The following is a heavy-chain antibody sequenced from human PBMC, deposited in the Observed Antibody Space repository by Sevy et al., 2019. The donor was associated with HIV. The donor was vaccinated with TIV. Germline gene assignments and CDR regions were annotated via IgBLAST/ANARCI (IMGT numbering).Heavy chain of an antibody. V-gene: IGHV4-59*13. J-gene: IGHJ6*02. Sequence: SETLSLTCTVSGGSISSYYWSWIRQPPGKGLEWIGYIYYSGSTNYNPSLKSRVTISVDTSKNQFSLKLSSVTAADTAVYYCARDQDGGWYGSYYYYYGMDVWGQGTTVTVSS. CDR3: ARDQDGGWYGSYYYYYGMDV. CDR1: GGSISSYY. CDR2: IYYSGST. D-gene: IGHD6-19*01.